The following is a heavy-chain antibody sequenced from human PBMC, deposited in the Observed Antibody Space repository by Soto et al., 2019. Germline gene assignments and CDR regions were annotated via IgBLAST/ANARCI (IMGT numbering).Heavy chain of an antibody. Sequence: PSETLSLPCPVSGCSISSYYWSWIRQPPGKGLEWIGYIYYSGSTNYNPSLKSRVTISVDTSKNQFSLKLSSVTAADTAVYYCAVRNYDYVWGSSLTFDYWGQGTLVTVSS. D-gene: IGHD3-16*01. V-gene: IGHV4-59*12. CDR2: IYYSGST. J-gene: IGHJ4*02. CDR3: AVRNYDYVWGSSLTFDY. CDR1: GCSISSYY.